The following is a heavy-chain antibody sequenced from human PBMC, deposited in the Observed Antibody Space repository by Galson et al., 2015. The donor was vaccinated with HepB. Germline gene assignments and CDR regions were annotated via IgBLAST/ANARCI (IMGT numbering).Heavy chain of an antibody. CDR1: GYTFTSYG. CDR3: AREYCSSTSCYALGY. D-gene: IGHD2-2*01. V-gene: IGHV1-18*04. J-gene: IGHJ4*02. CDR2: ISAYNGNT. Sequence: SVKVSCKTSGYTFTSYGISWVRQAPGQGLEWMGWISAYNGNTNYAQKLQGRVTMTTDTSTSTAYMELRSLRSDDTAVYYCAREYCSSTSCYALGYWGQGTLVTVSS.